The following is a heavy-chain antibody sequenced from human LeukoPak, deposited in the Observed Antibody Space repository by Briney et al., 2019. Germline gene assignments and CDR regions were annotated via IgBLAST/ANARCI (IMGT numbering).Heavy chain of an antibody. V-gene: IGHV4-59*01. CDR3: ARENYFDY. CDR1: GGSISGFC. Sequence: SETLSLTCTVSGGSISGFCWGWIRQLPGKGLEWIGFIHYSGSTNYNPSLKSRVTISVDTSKNQFSLKLRSVTTADTAVYYCARENYFDYWGQGTVVTVSS. CDR2: IHYSGST. J-gene: IGHJ4*02.